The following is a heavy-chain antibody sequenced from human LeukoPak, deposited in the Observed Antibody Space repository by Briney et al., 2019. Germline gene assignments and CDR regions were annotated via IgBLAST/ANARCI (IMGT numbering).Heavy chain of an antibody. CDR2: IYYSGST. Sequence: SETLSLTYTVSGGSISSYYWSWIRQPPGKGLEWIGYIYYSGSTNYNPSLKSRVTISVDTSKNQFSLKLSSVTAADTAVYYCARFGVVTWELDYWGQGTLVTVSS. J-gene: IGHJ4*02. CDR3: ARFGVVTWELDY. V-gene: IGHV4-59*01. CDR1: GGSISSYY. D-gene: IGHD1-26*01.